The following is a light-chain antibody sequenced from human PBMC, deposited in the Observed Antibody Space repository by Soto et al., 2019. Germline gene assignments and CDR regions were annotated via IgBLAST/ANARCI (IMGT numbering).Light chain of an antibody. CDR1: QGISNY. CDR2: AAS. V-gene: IGKV1-27*01. J-gene: IGKJ1*01. CDR3: QENNSDPWT. Sequence: DIQMTQSPSSLSASVGDRVTITCRASQGISNYLDWFQQKQGKVPELLIFAASTLHSGVPSRLSGSGSGKDFTLTISSLQPADAETYYCQENNSDPWTFGKGTKGEI.